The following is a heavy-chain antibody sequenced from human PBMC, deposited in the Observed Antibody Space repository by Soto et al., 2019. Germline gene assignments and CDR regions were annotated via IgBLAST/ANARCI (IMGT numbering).Heavy chain of an antibody. V-gene: IGHV3-66*01. CDR1: GLSVSSKS. Sequence: EVQLVESGGGLVQPGGSLRLSCAASGLSVSSKSMSWVRQPPGKGLEWVSVIYSGGNTYYSDSVKGRFTISRDNSKNTLTLQMNSLRAEDTAVYYCARGGSVDAFDVWGPGTLVTVSS. CDR3: ARGGSVDAFDV. J-gene: IGHJ3*01. CDR2: IYSGGNT. D-gene: IGHD6-19*01.